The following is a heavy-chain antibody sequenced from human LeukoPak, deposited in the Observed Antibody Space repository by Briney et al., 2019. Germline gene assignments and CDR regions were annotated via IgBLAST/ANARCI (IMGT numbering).Heavy chain of an antibody. Sequence: GGSLRLSCAASGFTFSTYGTHWVRQAPGKGLDWVAFIRYDGSEGYYADSVKDRFTVSRDNSKNRMYLQMNSLRAEDTAIYYCAKDTGYGEGSDYWGQGTLVTVSS. CDR2: IRYDGSEG. CDR3: AKDTGYGEGSDY. CDR1: GFTFSTYG. D-gene: IGHD4-17*01. V-gene: IGHV3-30*02. J-gene: IGHJ4*02.